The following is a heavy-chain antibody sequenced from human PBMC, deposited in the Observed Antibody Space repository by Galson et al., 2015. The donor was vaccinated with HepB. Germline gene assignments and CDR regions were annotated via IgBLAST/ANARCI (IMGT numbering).Heavy chain of an antibody. CDR2: IWFDGGNK. Sequence: SLRLSCAASGFTFSSYGMHWVRQAPGKGLEWVAVIWFDGGNKYYADSVKGRFTISRDNSKNTLYLQMNSLRAEDTAVYYCASGIAVAGTGGVFDIWGQGTMVTISS. V-gene: IGHV3-33*01. CDR1: GFTFSSYG. J-gene: IGHJ3*02. D-gene: IGHD6-19*01. CDR3: ASGIAVAGTGGVFDI.